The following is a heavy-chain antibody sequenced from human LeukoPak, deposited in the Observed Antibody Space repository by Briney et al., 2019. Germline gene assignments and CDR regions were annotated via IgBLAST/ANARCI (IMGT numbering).Heavy chain of an antibody. CDR1: GYSISSGYY. Sequence: SETLSLTCTVSGYSISSGYYWGWIRQPPGKGLEWIGSIYHSGSTYYNPSLKSRVTISVDTSKNQFSLKLSSVTAADTAVYYCARGNSYYSDYWGQGTLVTVSS. V-gene: IGHV4-38-2*02. CDR3: ARGNSYYSDY. D-gene: IGHD1-7*01. J-gene: IGHJ4*02. CDR2: IYHSGST.